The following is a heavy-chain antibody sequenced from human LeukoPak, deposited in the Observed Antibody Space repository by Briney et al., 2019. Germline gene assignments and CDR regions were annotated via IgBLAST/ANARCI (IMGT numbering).Heavy chain of an antibody. CDR3: ASENYYDSSGNDY. Sequence: KPSETLSLTCAVYGGSFSGYYWSWIRQPPGKGLEWIGEINHSGSTNYNPSLKSRVTISVDTSKNQFSLKLSSVTAADTAVYYCASENYYDSSGNDYWGQGTLVTVSS. J-gene: IGHJ4*02. CDR1: GGSFSGYY. V-gene: IGHV4-34*01. CDR2: INHSGST. D-gene: IGHD3-22*01.